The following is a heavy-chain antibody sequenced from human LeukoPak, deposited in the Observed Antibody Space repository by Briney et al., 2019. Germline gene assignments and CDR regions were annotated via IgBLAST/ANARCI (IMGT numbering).Heavy chain of an antibody. CDR1: GFTFSSYG. V-gene: IGHV3-33*06. Sequence: PGGSLRLSCAASGFTFSSYGMHWVRQAPGKGLEWVAVIWYDGSNKYYADSVKGRFTISRDNSKNTLYLQMNSLRAEDTAVYYCAKDYFPLDYYDSSGYYSNAFDIWAKGQWSPSLQ. J-gene: IGHJ3*02. CDR3: AKDYFPLDYYDSSGYYSNAFDI. CDR2: IWYDGSNK. D-gene: IGHD3-22*01.